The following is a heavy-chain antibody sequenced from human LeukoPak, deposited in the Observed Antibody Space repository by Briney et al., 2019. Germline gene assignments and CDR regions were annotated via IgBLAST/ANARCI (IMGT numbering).Heavy chain of an antibody. CDR3: ARGDILTGYHYDAFDI. D-gene: IGHD3-9*01. CDR1: GLTFSSYE. V-gene: IGHV3-48*03. J-gene: IGHJ3*02. CDR2: ISSSGSTI. Sequence: EGSLRLSCAASGLTFSSYEMNWVRQAPGKGLEWVSYISSSGSTIYYADSVKGRFPISRDNAKNSLYLQMNSLRAEDTAVYYCARGDILTGYHYDAFDIWGQGTMVTVSS.